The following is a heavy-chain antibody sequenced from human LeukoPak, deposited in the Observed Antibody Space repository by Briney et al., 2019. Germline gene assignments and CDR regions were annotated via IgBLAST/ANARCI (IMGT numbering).Heavy chain of an antibody. V-gene: IGHV4-59*01. Sequence: SETLSLTCTVSGGSISSYYCSWIRQPPGKGLEWIVNIYDSGSTNYNPSLKSRVTISVDTSKNQCSLKLSSVTAADTAVYYCARQSISGSSLSYFDYWGQGTLVNVSS. CDR1: GGSISSYY. CDR3: ARQSISGSSLSYFDY. J-gene: IGHJ4*02. D-gene: IGHD3-22*01. CDR2: IYDSGST.